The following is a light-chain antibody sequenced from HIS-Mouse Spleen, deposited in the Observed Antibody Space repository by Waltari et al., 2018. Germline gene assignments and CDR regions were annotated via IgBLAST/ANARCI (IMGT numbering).Light chain of an antibody. CDR1: SSDVGSYNL. Sequence: QSALTQPASVSGSPGQSIPISCTGTSSDVGSYNLVSRDQQHPGKAPQLMIYEGSKRPSGVSNRFAGSKSGNTASLTISGLQAEDEADYYCCSYAGSSTWVFGGGTKLTVL. CDR2: EGS. J-gene: IGLJ3*02. V-gene: IGLV2-23*01. CDR3: CSYAGSSTWV.